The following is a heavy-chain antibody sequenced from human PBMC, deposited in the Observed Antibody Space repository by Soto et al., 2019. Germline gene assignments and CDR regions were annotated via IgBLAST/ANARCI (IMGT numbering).Heavy chain of an antibody. V-gene: IGHV3-9*01. CDR3: ARSTTLYSSSPRGVDY. CDR1: GFTFDDYP. CDR2: ISWNSGIL. J-gene: IGHJ4*02. D-gene: IGHD6-6*01. Sequence: SLRLSCAASGFTFDDYPMHWVRQAPGKGLEWVSGISWNSGILDYADSVKGRFTISRDNAKNSLYLQMNSLRAEDTAVYYWARSTTLYSSSPRGVDYWGQGTLVNVS.